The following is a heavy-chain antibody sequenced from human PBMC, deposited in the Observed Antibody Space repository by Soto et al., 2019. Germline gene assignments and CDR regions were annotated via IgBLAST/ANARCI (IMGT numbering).Heavy chain of an antibody. CDR1: GGSISSSSDY. V-gene: IGHV4-39*01. Sequence: QLQLQESGPGLLKPSETLSLTCTVSGGSISSSSDYWGWIRQPPGKGLEWIGSIHYSGTTYYNPSLKSPVTITVNTSKNQCSLKLRSVTAADTAVYYCPRHVGTIRARVLGLWFDPWGQGTLVSVST. CDR3: PRHVGTIRARVLGLWFDP. J-gene: IGHJ5*02. D-gene: IGHD2-8*01. CDR2: IHYSGTT.